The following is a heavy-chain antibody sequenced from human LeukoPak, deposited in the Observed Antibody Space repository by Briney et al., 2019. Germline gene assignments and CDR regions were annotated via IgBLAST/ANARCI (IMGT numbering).Heavy chain of an antibody. J-gene: IGHJ1*01. D-gene: IGHD3-22*01. CDR2: INGDGSTT. V-gene: IGHV3-74*01. CDR1: GFTFSRYW. Sequence: GGSLRLSCAASGFTFSRYWMHWVRQAPGKGLVWVSRINGDGSTTSYADSVKGGFTISRDNAKNALYLQVNSLRAEDTAVYYCATGNYYDSRGYYTFGHWGQGTLVTVSS. CDR3: ATGNYYDSRGYYTFGH.